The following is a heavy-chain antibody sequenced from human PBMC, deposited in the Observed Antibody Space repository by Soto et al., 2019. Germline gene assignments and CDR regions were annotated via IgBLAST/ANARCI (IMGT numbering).Heavy chain of an antibody. D-gene: IGHD2-15*01. J-gene: IGHJ1*01. CDR2: ISSSSSTI. CDR3: AREMVVAATGPEYFQH. Sequence: GGSLRLSCAASGFTFSSYSMNWVRQAPGKGLEWVSYISSSSSTIYYADSVKGRFTISRDNAKNSLYLQMNSLRAEDTAVYYCAREMVVAATGPEYFQHWGQGTLVTVSS. CDR1: GFTFSSYS. V-gene: IGHV3-48*01.